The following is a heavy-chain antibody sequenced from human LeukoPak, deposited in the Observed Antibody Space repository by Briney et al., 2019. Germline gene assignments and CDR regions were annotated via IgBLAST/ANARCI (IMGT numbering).Heavy chain of an antibody. V-gene: IGHV3-30*04. D-gene: IGHD2-2*02. CDR2: TSYDGSNK. Sequence: GGSLRLSCTASGFTFSTYTMPWVRQAPGKGLEWVALTSYDGSNKNYADSVKGRFTISRDNSKSTLYLQMNSLRADDTAVYSCARAGYCISSSCYIIDHWGQGTLVTVSS. CDR3: ARAGYCISSSCYIIDH. CDR1: GFTFSTYT. J-gene: IGHJ4*02.